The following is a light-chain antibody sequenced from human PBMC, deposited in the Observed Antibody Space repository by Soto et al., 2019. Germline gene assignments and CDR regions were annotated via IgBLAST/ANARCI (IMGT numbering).Light chain of an antibody. CDR2: DAS. J-gene: IGKJ4*01. V-gene: IGKV3-11*01. Sequence: ETVLTQSPGTLSLSPGERATLSCRASQSVDHYFAWYQQKPGQAPRLLIYDASTRASGIPARFSGSGSGTDVTLTISSLEPEDFAVYYCQQRKSWPPLTFGGGTKVEIK. CDR1: QSVDHY. CDR3: QQRKSWPPLT.